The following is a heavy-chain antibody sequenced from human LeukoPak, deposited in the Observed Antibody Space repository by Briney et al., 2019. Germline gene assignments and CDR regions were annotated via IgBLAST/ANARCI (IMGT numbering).Heavy chain of an antibody. V-gene: IGHV4-39*01. CDR1: AGSIRSSSFF. J-gene: IGHJ4*02. D-gene: IGHD4-17*01. CDR2: IYYSGST. CDR3: ARVMTTVTTPDY. Sequence: SETLSLTCTVSAGSIRSSSFFWDWIRQPPGKGLEWIGSIYYSGSTYYNPSLKSRVTMSIDTSKNQFSLKLSSVTAADTAVYYCARVMTTVTTPDYWGQGTLVTVSS.